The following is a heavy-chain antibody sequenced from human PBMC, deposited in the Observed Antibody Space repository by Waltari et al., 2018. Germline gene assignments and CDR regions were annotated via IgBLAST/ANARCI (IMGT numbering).Heavy chain of an antibody. D-gene: IGHD3-10*01. Sequence: EVQLVESGGGLVQPGGSLRLSCAASGFTFNTYWMKWIRQAPGKGLEWVANINPDGRQKFYVDAVKGRCTVSRDNAQNSLYLQMNNLRAEDTAVYYCTTLARGESGDYWGQGTLVTVSS. V-gene: IGHV3-7*01. CDR2: INPDGRQK. J-gene: IGHJ4*02. CDR1: GFTFNTYW. CDR3: TTLARGESGDY.